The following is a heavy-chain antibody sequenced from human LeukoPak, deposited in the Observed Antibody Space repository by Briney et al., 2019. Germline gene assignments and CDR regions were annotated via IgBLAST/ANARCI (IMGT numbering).Heavy chain of an antibody. CDR3: ARDSRGGWSGYFDF. CDR1: GFIFSSYG. CDR2: IWHDGSAE. J-gene: IGHJ4*02. V-gene: IGHV3-33*01. D-gene: IGHD6-19*01. Sequence: GGSLRLSCAASGFIFSSYGMFWVRQAPGKGLEWVAVIWHDGSAEFYADSVKGRFSISRDDSKNTVYLQMNSLRAEDTALYYCARDSRGGWSGYFDFWGQGTLVTASS.